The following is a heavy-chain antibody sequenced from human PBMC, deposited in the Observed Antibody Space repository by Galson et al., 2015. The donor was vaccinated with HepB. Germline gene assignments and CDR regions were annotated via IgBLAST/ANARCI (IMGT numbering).Heavy chain of an antibody. D-gene: IGHD3-3*01. CDR3: ARGPKPFWSGYYPYFDH. CDR1: GFIFDDYA. V-gene: IGHV3-9*01. CDR2: ISWNSDSI. J-gene: IGHJ4*02. Sequence: SLRLSCAASGFIFDDYAMHWVRQAPGMGLEWVAGISWNSDSIDYADSVKGRFSISRDNAKNSLYLQMNSLRAEDAALYYCARGPKPFWSGYYPYFDHWGQGVLVTVSS.